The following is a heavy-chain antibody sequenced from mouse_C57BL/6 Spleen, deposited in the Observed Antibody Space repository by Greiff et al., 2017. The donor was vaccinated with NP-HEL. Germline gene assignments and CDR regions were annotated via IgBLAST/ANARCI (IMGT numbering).Heavy chain of an antibody. CDR2: IYPSDSET. Sequence: QVQLQQPGAELVRPRSSVKLSCKASGYTFTSYWMDWVKQRPGQGLEWIGNIYPSDSETHYNQKFKDKATLTVDKSSSTAYMQLSSLTSEDSAVYYCARGYYGNPYYFDYWGQGTTLTVSS. V-gene: IGHV1-61*01. D-gene: IGHD2-1*01. CDR1: GYTFTSYW. CDR3: ARGYYGNPYYFDY. J-gene: IGHJ2*01.